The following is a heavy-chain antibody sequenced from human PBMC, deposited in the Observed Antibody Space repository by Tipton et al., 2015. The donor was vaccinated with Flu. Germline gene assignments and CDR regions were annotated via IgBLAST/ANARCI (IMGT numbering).Heavy chain of an antibody. D-gene: IGHD6-19*01. Sequence: TLSLTCTVSGGSISSSTYYWGWIRQPPGKGLEWIGSVYYSGNPQYNPSLKSRVIMSVETSKNQFSLKLRSVTAADTAVYFCAREGGYSGWYSQGSYWYFDLWGRGTLVTVSS. V-gene: IGHV4-39*07. CDR2: VYYSGNP. CDR1: GGSISSSTYY. CDR3: AREGGYSGWYSQGSYWYFDL. J-gene: IGHJ2*01.